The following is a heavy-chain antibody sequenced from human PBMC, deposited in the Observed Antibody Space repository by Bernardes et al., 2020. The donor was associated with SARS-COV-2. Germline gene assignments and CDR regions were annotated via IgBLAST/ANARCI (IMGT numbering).Heavy chain of an antibody. Sequence: GGSLRLSCVGSGFSFSRHSMAWVRQAPGKGLECVSGIYGNGGGIFYADSVKGRFTISKDLSRNTVYLQMNRLTAEDTAVYYCAGVYVGGDSVWYFDLWGRGTVVTVSS. CDR1: GFSFSRHS. D-gene: IGHD2-21*01. J-gene: IGHJ2*01. V-gene: IGHV3-23*01. CDR3: AGVYVGGDSVWYFDL. CDR2: IYGNGGGI.